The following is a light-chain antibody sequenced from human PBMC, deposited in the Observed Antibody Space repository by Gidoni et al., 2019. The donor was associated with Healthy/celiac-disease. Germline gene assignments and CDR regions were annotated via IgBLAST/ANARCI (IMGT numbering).Light chain of an antibody. CDR3: AAWDDSLSGPV. V-gene: IGLV1-47*01. CDR1: SSNIGSNY. CDR2: RNN. Sequence: QSVLTQPPSASGTPGQRVTISCSGSSSNIGSNYVYWYQQLPGTAPKLLIYRNNQRPSGFPDRFSGSKSGTSASLAISGLQSEDEADYYCAAWDDSLSGPVFGGGTKLTVL. J-gene: IGLJ3*02.